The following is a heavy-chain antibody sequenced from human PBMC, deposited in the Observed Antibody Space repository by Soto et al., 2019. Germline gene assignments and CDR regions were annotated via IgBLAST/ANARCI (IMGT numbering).Heavy chain of an antibody. CDR3: ARGHRYYDSSGSFDY. CDR1: GGSFSGYY. V-gene: IGHV4-34*01. Sequence: ASETLSLTCAVYGGSFSGYYWSLIRQPPGKGLEWIGEINHSGSTNYNPSLKSRVTISADTSKNQFSLKLSSVTAADTAVYYCARGHRYYDSSGSFDYWGQGTLVTVSS. D-gene: IGHD3-22*01. CDR2: INHSGST. J-gene: IGHJ4*02.